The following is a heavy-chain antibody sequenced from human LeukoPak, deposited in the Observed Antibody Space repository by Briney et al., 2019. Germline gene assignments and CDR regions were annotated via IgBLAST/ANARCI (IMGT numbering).Heavy chain of an antibody. CDR3: ARGGQSRLEPVVDY. CDR1: GGSFSGYY. CDR2: INHSGST. Sequence: SETLSLTCAVYGGSFSGYYWSWIRQPPGKGLEWIGEINHSGSTNYNPSLKSRVTISVDTSKNKFSLKLSSVTAADTAVYYCARGGQSRLEPVVDYWGQGTLVTASS. J-gene: IGHJ4*02. V-gene: IGHV4-34*01. D-gene: IGHD1-1*01.